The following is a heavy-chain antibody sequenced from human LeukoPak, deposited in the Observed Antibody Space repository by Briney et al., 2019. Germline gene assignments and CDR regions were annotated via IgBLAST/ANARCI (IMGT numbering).Heavy chain of an antibody. D-gene: IGHD6-13*01. CDR1: GYTFTGYY. Sequence: ASVKVSCKASGYTFTGYYMHWVRQAPGQGLEWMGWINPNSGGTNYAQKFQGRVTMTRDTSISTAYVELSRLRSDDTAVYYCARPHIASPTYYFDYWGQGTLVTVSS. J-gene: IGHJ4*02. V-gene: IGHV1-2*02. CDR2: INPNSGGT. CDR3: ARPHIASPTYYFDY.